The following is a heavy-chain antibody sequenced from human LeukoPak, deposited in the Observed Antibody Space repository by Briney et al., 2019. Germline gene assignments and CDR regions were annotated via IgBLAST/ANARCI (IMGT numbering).Heavy chain of an antibody. J-gene: IGHJ5*02. CDR3: ARRPPRIAAVGGGFDP. CDR1: GYSISSGYY. CDR2: IYHSGST. D-gene: IGHD6-13*01. V-gene: IGHV4-38-2*02. Sequence: SETLSLTCTVSGYSISSGYYWGWIRQPPGKGLEWIGEIYHSGSTNYNPSLKSRVTISVDKSKNQFSLKLSSVTAADTAVYYCARRPPRIAAVGGGFDPWGQGTLVTVSS.